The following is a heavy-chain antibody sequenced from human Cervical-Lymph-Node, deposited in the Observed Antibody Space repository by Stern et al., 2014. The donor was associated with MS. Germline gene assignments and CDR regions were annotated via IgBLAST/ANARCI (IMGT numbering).Heavy chain of an antibody. CDR2: IYYSGST. D-gene: IGHD6-19*01. J-gene: IGHJ4*02. Sequence: QVQLQESGPGLVKPSETLSLTCTVSGGSISSSSYYWGWIRQPPGKGLEWIGSIYYSGSTYYNPSLKSRVTISVDTSTNQFSLKLSSVTAADTAVYYCARYSSGWYALDYWGQGTLVTVSS. CDR3: ARYSSGWYALDY. CDR1: GGSISSSSYY. V-gene: IGHV4-39*01.